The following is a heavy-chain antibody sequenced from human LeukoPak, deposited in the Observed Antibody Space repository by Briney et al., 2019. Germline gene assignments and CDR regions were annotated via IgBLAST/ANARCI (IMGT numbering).Heavy chain of an antibody. CDR2: INAGNGNT. Sequence: ASVKVSCKASGYTFTSYAMHWVRQAPGQRLEWMGWINAGNGNTKYSQKFQGRVTITRDTSASTAYMELSSLRSDDTAVYYCARDLAVAGTNVDWFDPWGQGTLVTVSS. J-gene: IGHJ5*02. D-gene: IGHD6-19*01. CDR3: ARDLAVAGTNVDWFDP. V-gene: IGHV1-3*01. CDR1: GYTFTSYA.